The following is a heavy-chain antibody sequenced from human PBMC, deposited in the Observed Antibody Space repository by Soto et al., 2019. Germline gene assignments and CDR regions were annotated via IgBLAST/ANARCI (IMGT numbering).Heavy chain of an antibody. V-gene: IGHV3-9*01. Sequence: ESGGGLVQPGRSLRLSCAASGFTFDNCGMHWVRQAPGKGLEWVAGISWGSSTIGYADSVKGRFIISRDDAKNSLYLQMDSLRGEDTALYYCVQGHYPTMATPLDHWGQGTQVIVSS. J-gene: IGHJ4*02. CDR1: GFTFDNCG. D-gene: IGHD5-12*01. CDR3: VQGHYPTMATPLDH. CDR2: ISWGSSTI.